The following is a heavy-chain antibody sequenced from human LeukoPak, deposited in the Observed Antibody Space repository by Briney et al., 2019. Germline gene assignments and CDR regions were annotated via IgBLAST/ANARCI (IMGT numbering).Heavy chain of an antibody. CDR2: ISSSSSYI. J-gene: IGHJ4*02. D-gene: IGHD3-3*01. CDR1: GFTFSSYS. CDR3: ARTPTYDLHFDY. V-gene: IGHV3-21*01. Sequence: PGGSLRLSCAASGFTFSSYSMNWVRQAPGKGLEWVSSISSSSSYIYYADSVKGRFTISRDNAKDSLYLQMNSLRAEDTAVYYCARTPTYDLHFDYWGQGTLVTVSS.